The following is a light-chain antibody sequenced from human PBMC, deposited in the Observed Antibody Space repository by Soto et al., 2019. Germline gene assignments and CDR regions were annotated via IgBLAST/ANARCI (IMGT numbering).Light chain of an antibody. CDR2: DDS. V-gene: IGLV3-21*02. CDR1: SIGSKS. CDR3: QVWDSSSDHVV. Sequence: SYELTQPPSVSVAPGQTARISCGGNSIGSKSVHWYQQKPGQAPVLVVFDDSDRPSGIPDRFSGSNSGNTATLTISRVEAGDEADYYCQVWDSSSDHVVFGGGTQLTVL. J-gene: IGLJ2*01.